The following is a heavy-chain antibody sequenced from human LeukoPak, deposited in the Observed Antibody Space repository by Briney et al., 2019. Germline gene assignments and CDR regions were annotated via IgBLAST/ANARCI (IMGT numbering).Heavy chain of an antibody. CDR2: RSYDGSNK. J-gene: IGHJ4*02. CDR3: ARRAGAYSRPYDY. Sequence: GGSLRLSCAASGFTFSNYAMHWVRQAPGKGLEWVAVRSYDGSNKYYADSVKGRFTISRDNSKNTLYLQMNSLRAEDTAVYYCARRAGAYSRPYDYWGQGTLVTVSS. CDR1: GFTFSNYA. D-gene: IGHD4/OR15-4a*01. V-gene: IGHV3-30*14.